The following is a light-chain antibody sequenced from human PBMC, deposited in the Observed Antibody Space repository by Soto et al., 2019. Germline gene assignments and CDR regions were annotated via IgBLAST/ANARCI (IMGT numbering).Light chain of an antibody. CDR3: SSYTSSSVVV. Sequence: QSALTQPASVSGSPRQSITISCTGTSSDVGGYNYVSWYQQHPGKAPKLMIYEVSNRPSGASNRFSGSKSGNTASLTISGLQAEDEADYYCSSYTSSSVVVFGGGTKVTVL. CDR1: SSDVGGYNY. V-gene: IGLV2-14*01. J-gene: IGLJ2*01. CDR2: EVS.